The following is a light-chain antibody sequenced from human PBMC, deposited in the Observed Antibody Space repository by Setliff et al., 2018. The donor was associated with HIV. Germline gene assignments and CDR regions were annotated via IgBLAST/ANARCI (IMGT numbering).Light chain of an antibody. V-gene: IGLV9-49*01. J-gene: IGLJ1*01. CDR1: SGYSEYK. Sequence: QSVLTQPPSASASLGASVTLTCTLSSGYSEYKVDWYQQRPGKGPRFVMRVGTGGIVGPKGDGIPDRFSVLGSGLNRSLTIKNIHEEDESDYHCGADHGSGSNFVYVFGTGTKVTVL. CDR3: GADHGSGSNFVYV. CDR2: VGTGGIVG.